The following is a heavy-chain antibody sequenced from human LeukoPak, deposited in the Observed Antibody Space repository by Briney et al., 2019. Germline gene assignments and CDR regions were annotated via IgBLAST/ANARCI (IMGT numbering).Heavy chain of an antibody. D-gene: IGHD2/OR15-2a*01. CDR3: ARGRSNFRY. CDR1: DGSISSYY. V-gene: IGHV4-59*01. Sequence: SETLSLTCTVSDGSISSYYWSWIRQPPGKGLEWIGYIDHNGNTNYNPSLKSRVTVSVDTSKSQFSLKVTSVTAADTAVYYCARGRSNFRYWGQGTLVTVSS. CDR2: IDHNGNT. J-gene: IGHJ4*02.